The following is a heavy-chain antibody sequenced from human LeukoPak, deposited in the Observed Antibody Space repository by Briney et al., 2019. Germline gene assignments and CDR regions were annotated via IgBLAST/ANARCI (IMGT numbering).Heavy chain of an antibody. J-gene: IGHJ5*02. V-gene: IGHV3-21*01. Sequence: GSLRLSCAASGFTFSTYTMNWVRQAPGKGLEWVSSISSMCSHKYYADSVEGRFTISRDNAKNSLFLQMNSLRVEDTAVYYCASKYWFDPWGQGTLVTVSS. CDR3: ASKYWFDP. CDR1: GFTFSTYT. CDR2: ISSMCSHK.